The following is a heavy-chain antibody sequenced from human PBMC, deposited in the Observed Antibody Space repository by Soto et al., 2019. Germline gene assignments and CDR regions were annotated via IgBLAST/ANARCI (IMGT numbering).Heavy chain of an antibody. CDR2: ITGSGGST. V-gene: IGHV3-23*01. CDR3: AKGPMATVTYSYY. CDR1: GFTFSSSA. Sequence: EIQLLESGGGFVQPGGSLRLSCAASGFTFSSSAMTWVRQAPGKGLEYVAAITGSGGSTFYAEAVKGRFSISRDNSGNTLFLQMNSLRVEDTAMYYCAKGPMATVTYSYYLGQGTLVTVSS. J-gene: IGHJ4*02. D-gene: IGHD4-17*01.